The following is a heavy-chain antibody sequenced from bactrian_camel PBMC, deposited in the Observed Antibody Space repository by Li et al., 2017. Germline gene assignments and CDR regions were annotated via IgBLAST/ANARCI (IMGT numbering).Heavy chain of an antibody. V-gene: IGHV3S40*01. CDR1: GFSFSTSD. CDR2: ITNDGVSI. Sequence: VQLVESGGGLVQPGGSLTLSCVASGFSFSTSDMSWVRQAPGKGLEWVSSITNDGVSIYYDSLKGRFTISRDNAKNTVYLQMNSLKTEDTALYYCATQIGLGQGTQVTVS. J-gene: IGHJ4*01.